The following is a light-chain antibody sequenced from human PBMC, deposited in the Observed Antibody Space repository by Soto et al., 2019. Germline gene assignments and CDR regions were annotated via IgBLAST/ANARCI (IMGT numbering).Light chain of an antibody. J-gene: IGKJ2*01. CDR3: QHYNSYPYT. Sequence: DIQMAQSPSTLSASVGDRVTITCRASQSISYWLAWYQQKPGRAPNLLIYKASFLESGVPSRFSGFGSGTDFTLSISSVQPDDFATYYCQHYNSYPYTFGQGTKLEIK. V-gene: IGKV1-5*03. CDR1: QSISYW. CDR2: KAS.